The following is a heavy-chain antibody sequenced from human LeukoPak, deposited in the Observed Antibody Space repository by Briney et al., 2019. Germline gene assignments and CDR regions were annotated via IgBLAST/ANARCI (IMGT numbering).Heavy chain of an antibody. CDR1: GFTVSSNY. J-gene: IGHJ6*03. V-gene: IGHV3-53*01. CDR2: IYSGGST. CDR3: AKGGATYYYYMDV. D-gene: IGHD1-26*01. Sequence: PGGSLRLSCAASGFTVSSNYMSWVRQAPGKGLERVSVIYSGGSTYYADSVKGRFTISRDNSKNTLFLQMNSLRAEDTAVYYCAKGGATYYYYMDVWGKGTTVTVSS.